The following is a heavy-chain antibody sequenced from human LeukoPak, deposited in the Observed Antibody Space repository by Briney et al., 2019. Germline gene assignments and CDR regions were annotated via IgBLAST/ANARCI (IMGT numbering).Heavy chain of an antibody. V-gene: IGHV4-59*01. CDR1: GGSISSYY. CDR2: IYYSGST. D-gene: IGHD6-13*01. J-gene: IGHJ6*03. CDR3: ARVGDSSSWYYMDV. Sequence: SETLSLTCTVSGGSISSYYWSWIRQPPGKGLEWIGYIYYSGSTNYNPSLKSRVTISVDTSKNQFSLKLSSVTAADTAVYYCARVGDSSSWYYMDVWGKGTTVTVSS.